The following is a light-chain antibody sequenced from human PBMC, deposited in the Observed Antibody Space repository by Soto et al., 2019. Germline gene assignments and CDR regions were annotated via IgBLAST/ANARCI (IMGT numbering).Light chain of an antibody. J-gene: IGKJ3*01. Sequence: IQLTQSPSSLSASVGDTVTITCRASQAIGSYFAWYQQRPGTAPKLLIYSASTLHSGVPSRFSGSVSGTDFTLTISSLQPEDFATYYCQQVDSYPRTFGPGTTVEI. V-gene: IGKV1-9*01. CDR1: QAIGSY. CDR2: SAS. CDR3: QQVDSYPRT.